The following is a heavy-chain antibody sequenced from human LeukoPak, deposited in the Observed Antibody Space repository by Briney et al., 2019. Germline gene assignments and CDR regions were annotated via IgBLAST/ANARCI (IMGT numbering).Heavy chain of an antibody. J-gene: IGHJ4*02. D-gene: IGHD3-22*01. Sequence: SQTLSLTCTVSGGSIRSGDHYWNWIRQHPGKGPEWIGYISYGGSTFYNLSLKSRAAISVDTSKTQFSLKLTSVTAADTAVYYCARDVGGYYYGNLEYWGQGILVTVSS. CDR3: ARDVGGYYYGNLEY. CDR1: GGSIRSGDHY. V-gene: IGHV4-31*03. CDR2: ISYGGST.